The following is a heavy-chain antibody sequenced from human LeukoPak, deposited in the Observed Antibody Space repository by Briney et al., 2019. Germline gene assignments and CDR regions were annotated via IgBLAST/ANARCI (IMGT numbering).Heavy chain of an antibody. CDR1: GFTFGSYE. D-gene: IGHD3-3*01. J-gene: IGHJ4*02. Sequence: PGGSLRLSCAASGFTFGSYEMNWVRQAPGKGLEWVSYISSSGSTIYYADSVKGRFTISRDNAKNSLYLQMNSLRAEDTAVYYCAREHYDFWSGYSTSFDYWGQGTLVTVSS. CDR3: AREHYDFWSGYSTSFDY. CDR2: ISSSGSTI. V-gene: IGHV3-48*03.